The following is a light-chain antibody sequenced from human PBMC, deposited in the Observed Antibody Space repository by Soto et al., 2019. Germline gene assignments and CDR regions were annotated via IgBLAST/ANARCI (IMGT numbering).Light chain of an antibody. CDR2: AAS. V-gene: IGKV1-27*01. J-gene: IGKJ3*01. CDR1: QCIANY. CDR3: QKYTGAPFT. Sequence: DILMTQSPSSLSASVGDRVTITCRASQCIANYLAWYQPKPGKVPKLLIYAASTLEPGVPSRFSGSGFGTDFTLSISSLQPEDFATYYCQKYTGAPFTFGPGTKVDIK.